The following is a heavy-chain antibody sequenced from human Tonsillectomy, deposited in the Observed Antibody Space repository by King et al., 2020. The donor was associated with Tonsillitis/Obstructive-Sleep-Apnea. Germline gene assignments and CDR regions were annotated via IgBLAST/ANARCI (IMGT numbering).Heavy chain of an antibody. V-gene: IGHV3-9*01. Sequence: VQLVESGGGLVQPGRSLRLSCAASGFTFDDYAMHWVRQAPGKGLEWVSGISWNSGSIGYADSVKGRFTISRDNARNSLYLQMNSLRAEDTALYYCAKGGAGSLSSRFDYWGQGTLVTVSS. CDR1: GFTFDDYA. D-gene: IGHD3-10*01. CDR2: ISWNSGSI. CDR3: AKGGAGSLSSRFDY. J-gene: IGHJ4*02.